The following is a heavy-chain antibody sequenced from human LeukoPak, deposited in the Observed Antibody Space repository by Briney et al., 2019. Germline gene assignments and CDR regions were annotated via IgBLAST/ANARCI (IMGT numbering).Heavy chain of an antibody. CDR2: IYYSGST. CDR1: GGPISSSSYY. CDR3: ASHYDFWSGYSNFDY. J-gene: IGHJ4*02. D-gene: IGHD3-3*01. V-gene: IGHV4-39*01. Sequence: PSETLSLTCTVSGGPISSSSYYWGWIRQPPGKGLEWIGSIYYSGSTYYNPSLKSRVTISVDTSKNQFSLKLSSVTAADTAVYYCASHYDFWSGYSNFDYWGQGTLVTVSS.